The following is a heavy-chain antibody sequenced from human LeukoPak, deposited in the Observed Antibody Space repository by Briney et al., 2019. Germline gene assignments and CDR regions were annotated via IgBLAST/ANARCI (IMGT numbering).Heavy chain of an antibody. D-gene: IGHD3-22*01. CDR3: ARQHSSGYYSPHYYYGMDV. Sequence: ASVKVSCKASGYTFTTYGISWVRQAPGQGLEWMGWISGYKGNTNYAQKLQGRVTMTTETSTSTAYMELRSLSSDDTAVYYCARQHSSGYYSPHYYYGMDVWGQGTTVTVSS. J-gene: IGHJ6*02. CDR1: GYTFTTYG. CDR2: ISGYKGNT. V-gene: IGHV1-18*01.